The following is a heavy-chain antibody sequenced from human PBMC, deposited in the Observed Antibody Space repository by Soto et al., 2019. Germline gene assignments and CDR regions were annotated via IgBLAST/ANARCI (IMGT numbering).Heavy chain of an antibody. Sequence: QVQLVQSGAEEKKPGASVKVSCKASGYTFTSYAMHWVRQAPGQRLEWMGWINAGNGNTKYSQKFQGRVTITRDTAASTAYMELSSLRSEDTAVYYCARADGGGFVGPWGQGTLVTVSS. D-gene: IGHD3-16*02. CDR1: GYTFTSYA. CDR3: ARADGGGFVGP. CDR2: INAGNGNT. J-gene: IGHJ5*02. V-gene: IGHV1-3*05.